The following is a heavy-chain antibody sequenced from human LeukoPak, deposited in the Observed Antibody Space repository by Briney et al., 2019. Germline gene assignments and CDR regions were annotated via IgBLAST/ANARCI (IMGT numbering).Heavy chain of an antibody. CDR3: ARVIGYCSSTSCYGGLEGFDY. D-gene: IGHD2-2*01. V-gene: IGHV4-4*07. CDR1: GGSFTGYY. J-gene: IGHJ4*02. CDR2: IYTSGNT. Sequence: PSETLSLTCTVSGGSFTGYYWSWIRQPAGKGLEWIGRIYTSGNTNYSPSLRSRVTMSVDTSKNRFSLRLTSVTAADTAVYYCARVIGYCSSTSCYGGLEGFDYWGQGTLVTVSS.